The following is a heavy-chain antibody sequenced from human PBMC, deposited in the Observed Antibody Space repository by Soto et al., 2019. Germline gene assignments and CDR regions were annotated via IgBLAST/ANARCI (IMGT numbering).Heavy chain of an antibody. V-gene: IGHV1-8*01. CDR3: ARGGYYDFWSGYYSGSRGAAYFDY. J-gene: IGHJ4*02. CDR1: GYTFTSYD. D-gene: IGHD3-3*01. CDR2: MNPNSGNT. Sequence: ASVKVSCKASGYTFTSYDINWVRQATGQGLEWMGWMNPNSGNTGYAQKFQGRVTMTRNTSISTAYMELSSLRSEDTAVYYCARGGYYDFWSGYYSGSRGAAYFDYWGQGTLVTVS.